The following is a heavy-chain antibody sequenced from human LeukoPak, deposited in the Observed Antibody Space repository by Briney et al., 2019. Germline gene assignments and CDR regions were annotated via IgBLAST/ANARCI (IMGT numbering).Heavy chain of an antibody. CDR1: GGSFSGYS. Sequence: SETLSLTCAVYGGSFSGYSWSWIRQPPGKGLEWIGEINHSGSTNYNPSLKSRVTISVDTSKNQFSLKLSSVTAADTAVYYCARVIGGYYYYGMDVWGQGTTVTVSS. J-gene: IGHJ6*02. CDR2: INHSGST. CDR3: ARVIGGYYYYGMDV. V-gene: IGHV4-34*01.